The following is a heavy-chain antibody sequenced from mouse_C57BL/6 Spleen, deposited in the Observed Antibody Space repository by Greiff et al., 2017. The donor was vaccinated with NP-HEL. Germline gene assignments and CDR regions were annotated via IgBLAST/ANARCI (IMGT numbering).Heavy chain of an antibody. CDR1: GYSITSGYY. CDR3: ARSTVVPYWYFDV. Sequence: EVQVVESGPGLVKPSQSLSLTCSVTGYSITSGYYWNWIRQFPGNKLEWMGYISYDGSNNYNPSLKNRISITRDTSKNQFFLKLNSVTTEDTATYYCARSTVVPYWYFDVWGTGTTVTVSS. V-gene: IGHV3-6*01. CDR2: ISYDGSN. D-gene: IGHD1-1*01. J-gene: IGHJ1*03.